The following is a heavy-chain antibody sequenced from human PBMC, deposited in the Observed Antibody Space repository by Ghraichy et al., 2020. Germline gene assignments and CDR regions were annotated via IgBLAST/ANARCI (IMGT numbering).Heavy chain of an antibody. D-gene: IGHD1-7*01. CDR2: ISGSGGST. J-gene: IGHJ6*02. Sequence: GGSLRLSCAASGFTFSSYAMSWVRQAPGKGLEWVSAISGSGGSTYYADSVKGRFTISRDNSKNTLYLQMNSLRAEDTAVYYCAKGLGIAGTSHYYYGMDVWGQGTTVTVSS. CDR3: AKGLGIAGTSHYYYGMDV. CDR1: GFTFSSYA. V-gene: IGHV3-23*01.